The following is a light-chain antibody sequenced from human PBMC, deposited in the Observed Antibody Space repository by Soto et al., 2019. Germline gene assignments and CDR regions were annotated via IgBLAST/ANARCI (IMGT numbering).Light chain of an antibody. CDR3: SSYTSSSTHYV. CDR1: GSDVGGYNY. CDR2: DVS. Sequence: QSVLTQPASVSGSPGQSITISCTGTGSDVGGYNYVSWYQQHPGKAPKLMIYDVSNRPSGVSNRFSGSKSGNTASLTISGLQAEDEADYYCSSYTSSSTHYVFGTGTKLTVL. V-gene: IGLV2-14*01. J-gene: IGLJ1*01.